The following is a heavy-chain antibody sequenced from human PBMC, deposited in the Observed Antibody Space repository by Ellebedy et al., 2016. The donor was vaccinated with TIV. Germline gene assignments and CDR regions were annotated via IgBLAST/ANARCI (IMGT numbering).Heavy chain of an antibody. D-gene: IGHD3-16*02. CDR2: ISWNSGSI. CDR1: GFTFDDYA. CDR3: AKAREGVIVRGGFDP. Sequence: PGGSLRLSCAASGFTFDDYAMHRVRQAPGKGLEWVSGISWNSGSIEYADSVKGRFTISRDNAKNSLYLQMSSLRAEDTALYYCAKAREGVIVRGGFDPWGQGTLVTVSS. V-gene: IGHV3-9*01. J-gene: IGHJ5*02.